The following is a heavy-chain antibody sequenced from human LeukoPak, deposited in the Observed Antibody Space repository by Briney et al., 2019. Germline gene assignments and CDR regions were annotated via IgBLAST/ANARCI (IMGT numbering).Heavy chain of an antibody. Sequence: SETLSLTCTVSGGSISSGGYYWSWIRQHPGKGLEWIGYIYYSGSTYYNPSLKSRVTISVDTSKNQFSLKLSSVTAADTAVYCCARGRVRPPYYFDYWGQGTLVTVSS. CDR1: GGSISSGGYY. CDR3: ARGRVRPPYYFDY. J-gene: IGHJ4*02. V-gene: IGHV4-31*03. CDR2: IYYSGST. D-gene: IGHD1-1*01.